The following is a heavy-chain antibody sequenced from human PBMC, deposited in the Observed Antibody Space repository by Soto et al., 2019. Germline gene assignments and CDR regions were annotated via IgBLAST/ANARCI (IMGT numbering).Heavy chain of an antibody. CDR2: IIPIFGTA. Sequence: QVQLVQSGAEVKKPGSSVKVSCKASGGTFSSYAISWVRQAPGQGLEWMGGIIPIFGTANYAQKFQGRVTITADEATSTAYMELSSLRSGDTAVCYCASVPCRADGSSWYGYWGQGTLVTVSS. J-gene: IGHJ4*02. CDR1: GGTFSSYA. D-gene: IGHD6-13*01. CDR3: ASVPCRADGSSWYGY. V-gene: IGHV1-69*12.